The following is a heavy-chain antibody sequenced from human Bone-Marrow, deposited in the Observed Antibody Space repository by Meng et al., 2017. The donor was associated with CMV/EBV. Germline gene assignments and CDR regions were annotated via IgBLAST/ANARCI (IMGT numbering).Heavy chain of an antibody. Sequence: GESLKISCAASGFTFSSYAMSWVRQAPGKGLEWVPAISGSGGSTYYADSVKGRFTISRDNSKSTLYLQMNSLRAEDTAVYYCAGSTVVKVGGFWGRGWLVTVSS. V-gene: IGHV3-23*01. CDR1: GFTFSSYA. CDR2: ISGSGGST. D-gene: IGHD4-23*01. J-gene: IGHJ4*02. CDR3: AGSTVVKVGGF.